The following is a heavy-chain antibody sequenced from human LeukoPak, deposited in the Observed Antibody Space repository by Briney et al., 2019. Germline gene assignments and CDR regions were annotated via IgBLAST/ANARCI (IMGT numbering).Heavy chain of an antibody. CDR1: GFTFDDYA. CDR2: ISWDGGST. Sequence: GGSLRLSCAASGFTFDDYALHWVRQAPGKGLEWVSLISWDGGSTYYADSVKGRFTISRDNSKNSLYLQMNSLRAEDTALYYCAKDINIRGYPERGLGAPIDYWGQGTLVTVSS. J-gene: IGHJ4*02. V-gene: IGHV3-43D*03. D-gene: IGHD1-14*01. CDR3: AKDINIRGYPERGLGAPIDY.